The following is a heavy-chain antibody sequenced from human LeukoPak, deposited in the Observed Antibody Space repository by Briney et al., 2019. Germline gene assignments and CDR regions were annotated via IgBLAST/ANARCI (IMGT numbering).Heavy chain of an antibody. Sequence: GGSLRLSCAASGFTFSSYTMNWVRQAPGKGLEWVSSISSSSSKIYYADSLKGRFIISRDNAKNSLYLQLNSLRAEDTAVYYCARAVWFGEEMDGFDVWGQGTMVTVSS. D-gene: IGHD3-10*01. CDR1: GFTFSSYT. J-gene: IGHJ3*01. CDR3: ARAVWFGEEMDGFDV. V-gene: IGHV3-21*01. CDR2: ISSSSSKI.